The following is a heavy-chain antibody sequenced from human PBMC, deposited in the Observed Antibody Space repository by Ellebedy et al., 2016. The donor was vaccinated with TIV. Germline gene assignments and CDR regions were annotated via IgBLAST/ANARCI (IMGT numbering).Heavy chain of an antibody. V-gene: IGHV3-30*18. J-gene: IGHJ6*02. CDR3: AEEGGPSRGASGMDV. CDR2: ISDDGTEK. D-gene: IGHD1-26*01. Sequence: PGGSLRLSCAASGFTLRTYGTHWVRQAPGKGPEWVAFISDDGTEKYYADSVKVRFTISRDISKNTFYLQMNSLRADDTAVYFCAEEGGPSRGASGMDVWGQGTTVSVSS. CDR1: GFTLRTYG.